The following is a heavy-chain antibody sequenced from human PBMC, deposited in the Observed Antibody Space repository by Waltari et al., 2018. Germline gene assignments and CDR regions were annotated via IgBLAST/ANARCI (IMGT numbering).Heavy chain of an antibody. CDR1: GGSISSSSYY. V-gene: IGHV4-39*07. Sequence: QLQLQESGPGLVKPSETLSLTCIVSGGSISSSSYYWGWIRQPPGKGLEWIGSIYYSGSTYYNPSLKSRVTISVDTSKNQFSLKLSSVTAADTAVYYCARGYDFWSGYHEAFDIWGQGTMVTVSS. J-gene: IGHJ3*02. D-gene: IGHD3-3*01. CDR2: IYYSGST. CDR3: ARGYDFWSGYHEAFDI.